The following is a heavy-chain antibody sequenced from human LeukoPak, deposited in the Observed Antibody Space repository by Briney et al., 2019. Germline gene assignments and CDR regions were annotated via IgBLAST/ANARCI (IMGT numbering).Heavy chain of an antibody. V-gene: IGHV3-23*01. CDR1: GFPFSTYA. D-gene: IGHD2-15*01. Sequence: QPGGSLQLSCAASGFPFSTYAMNWGRQAPGKGLEGVSIITGSGGATYYPDSVKGRFTISRDNSKNTLYLQMNSVRADDTAVYYCAKGTLGSCSGSTCYPLDYWGLGILVTVSS. CDR3: AKGTLGSCSGSTCYPLDY. CDR2: ITGSGGAT. J-gene: IGHJ4*02.